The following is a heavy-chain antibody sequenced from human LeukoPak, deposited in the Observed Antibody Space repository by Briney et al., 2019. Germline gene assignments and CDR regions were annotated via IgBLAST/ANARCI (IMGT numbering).Heavy chain of an antibody. CDR1: GFTFSGST. D-gene: IGHD4-17*01. CDR3: TSPIHNGDYDYYYGLEL. CDR2: MWSKAKDYVT. J-gene: IGHJ6*02. V-gene: IGHV3-73*01. Sequence: GGSLKLSCAASGFTFSGSTMHWVRQASGKGLEWVGRMWSKAKDYVTAYAASVKGSFTISRDDSKNTAYLQMISLKNEDTAVYYCTSPIHNGDYDYYYGLELWGQGTTVTVSS.